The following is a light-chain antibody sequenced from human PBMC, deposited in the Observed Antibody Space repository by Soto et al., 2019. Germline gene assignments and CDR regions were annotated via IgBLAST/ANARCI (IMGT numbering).Light chain of an antibody. J-gene: IGKJ3*01. Sequence: ETVLTQSPGTLSLSPGERATLSCRASQSVSSRSLAWYQQKPGQAPRLLIYDASSRATGIPDRFSGSGSGTDFSLTISRLEPEGFAVYYCQQYERGFTFGPGTKVDIK. V-gene: IGKV3-20*01. CDR3: QQYERGFT. CDR2: DAS. CDR1: QSVSSRS.